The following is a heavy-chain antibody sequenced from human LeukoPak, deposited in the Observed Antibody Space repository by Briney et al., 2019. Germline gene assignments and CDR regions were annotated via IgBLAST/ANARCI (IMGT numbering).Heavy chain of an antibody. CDR3: AKASDYGGNEFDY. CDR2: ITWNSAYK. V-gene: IGHV3-9*01. Sequence: GRSLRLSCAASGFTFEHYGKHWVRQVPGKGLEWVAYITWNSAYKGYADSVKGRFAISRDNAKNSLHLQMNSLTAADTAFYYCAKASDYGGNEFDYWGQGTLVTVSS. J-gene: IGHJ4*02. D-gene: IGHD4-23*01. CDR1: GFTFEHYG.